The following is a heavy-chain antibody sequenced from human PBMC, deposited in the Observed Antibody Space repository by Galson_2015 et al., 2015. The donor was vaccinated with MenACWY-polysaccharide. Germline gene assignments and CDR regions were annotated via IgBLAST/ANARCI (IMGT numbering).Heavy chain of an antibody. CDR2: INHSGST. V-gene: IGHV4-34*01. J-gene: IGHJ4*02. Sequence: ETLSLTCAVYGGSFSGYYWSWIRQPPGKGLEWIGEINHSGSTNYNPSLKSRVTISVDTSKNQFSLKLSSVTAADTAVYYCARGGDSAVAEYYFDYWGQGTLVTVSS. CDR1: GGSFSGYY. D-gene: IGHD6-19*01. CDR3: ARGGDSAVAEYYFDY.